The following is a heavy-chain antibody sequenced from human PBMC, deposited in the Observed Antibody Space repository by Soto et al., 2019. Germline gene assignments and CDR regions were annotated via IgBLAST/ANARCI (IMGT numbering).Heavy chain of an antibody. CDR1: WLNVSSNY. D-gene: IGHD3-16*01. Sequence: EVQLVESGGGLIQPGGSLRLSCAASWLNVSSNYMSWVRQAPGKGLEWVSVIYSGGDTSYADSVKGRFTISRDNSKNTVFLQMNSLRVADSAVYYCARDWGGNAGLHWHFDLWGRGTLVTVSS. J-gene: IGHJ2*01. CDR3: ARDWGGNAGLHWHFDL. CDR2: IYSGGDT. V-gene: IGHV3-53*01.